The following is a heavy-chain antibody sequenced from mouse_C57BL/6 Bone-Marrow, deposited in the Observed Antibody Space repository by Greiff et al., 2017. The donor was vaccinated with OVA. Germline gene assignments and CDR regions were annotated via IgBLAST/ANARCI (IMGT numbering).Heavy chain of an antibody. CDR2: INPNNGGT. V-gene: IGHV1-26*01. D-gene: IGHD2-4*01. J-gene: IGHJ2*01. CDR3: ARRGDYDAFYYFDY. Sequence: EVQLQQSGPELVKPGASVKISCKASGYTFTDYYMNWVKQSHGKSLEWIGDINPNNGGTSYNQKFKGKATLTVDKSSSTAYMELRSLTSEDSAVYYCARRGDYDAFYYFDYWGQGTTLTVSS. CDR1: GYTFTDYY.